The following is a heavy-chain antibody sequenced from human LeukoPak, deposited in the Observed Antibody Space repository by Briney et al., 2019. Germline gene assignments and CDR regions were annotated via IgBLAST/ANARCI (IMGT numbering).Heavy chain of an antibody. D-gene: IGHD1-26*01. Sequence: VASVKVSCKASGYTLSSYGINWVRQAPGQGLEWMAWISAYNGHTSCAQKLQGRVTMTTDTSTSTAYMELRSLRSDDTAVYYCARVRVGATSYYFDYWGQGTLVTVSS. CDR1: GYTLSSYG. CDR2: ISAYNGHT. J-gene: IGHJ4*02. CDR3: ARVRVGATSYYFDY. V-gene: IGHV1-18*01.